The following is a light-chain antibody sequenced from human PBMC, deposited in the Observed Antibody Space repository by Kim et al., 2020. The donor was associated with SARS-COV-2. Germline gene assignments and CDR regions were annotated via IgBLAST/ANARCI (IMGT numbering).Light chain of an antibody. CDR1: QGISSY. CDR2: AAS. J-gene: IGKJ4*01. Sequence: ASTGDRVTITCRASQGISSYLAWYQQKPGKAPKLLIYAASTLQSGVPSRFSGSGSGTDFTLTISCQQSEDFATYYCQQYYSYPPTFGGGTKVDIK. V-gene: IGKV1-8*01. CDR3: QQYYSYPPT.